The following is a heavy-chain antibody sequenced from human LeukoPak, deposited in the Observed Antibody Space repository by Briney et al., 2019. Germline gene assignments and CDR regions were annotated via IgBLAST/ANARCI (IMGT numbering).Heavy chain of an antibody. V-gene: IGHV4-39*07. CDR1: GGSIDNNDYY. CDR2: IYYNGDA. D-gene: IGHD1-7*01. CDR3: ARLPSRTSH. J-gene: IGHJ4*02. Sequence: SETLSLTCTVSGGSIDNNDYYWGWIRQPPGRGLEWIGSIYYNGDAYYNPSLRSRVTISVDTSKNQFSLKLSSVTAADTAVYYCARLPSRTSHWGQGTLVTVSS.